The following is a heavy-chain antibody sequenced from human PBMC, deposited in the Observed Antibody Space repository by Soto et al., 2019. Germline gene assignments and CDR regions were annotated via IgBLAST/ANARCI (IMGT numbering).Heavy chain of an antibody. CDR2: IYWNGDE. J-gene: IGHJ5*01. CDR1: RFSLCTTWVG. Sequence: PTLVNLTQTFTLTCTSFRFSLCTTWVGAAWMRQPAGRRLEWLALIYWNGDERNTPSLKSRLTINKDSSKNQVALNMATMAPADVAKYCGALGLSLGDLHRAFGPWGQGTLVTVSS. V-gene: IGHV2-5*01. CDR3: ALGLSLGDLHRAFGP. D-gene: IGHD2-21*01.